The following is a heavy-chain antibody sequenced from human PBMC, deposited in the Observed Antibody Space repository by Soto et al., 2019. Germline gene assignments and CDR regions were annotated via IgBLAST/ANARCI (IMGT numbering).Heavy chain of an antibody. J-gene: IGHJ3*02. CDR3: ARVECLSRRDRDAIQI. D-gene: IGHD3-3*01. CDR1: SFAFTSHA. V-gene: IGHV3-30-3*01. CDR2: ISYDGSNK. Sequence: LRLYWLTSSFAFTSHALHWVPQAPGKGLEWVAVISYDGSNKYYADSVKGRFTISRDNSKNTLYLQMNSLRAEDTALYYCARVECLSRRDRDAIQIWCQGPSFTV.